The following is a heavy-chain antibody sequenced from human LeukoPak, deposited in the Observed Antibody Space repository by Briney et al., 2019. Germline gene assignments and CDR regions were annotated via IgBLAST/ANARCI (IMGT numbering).Heavy chain of an antibody. D-gene: IGHD3-10*01. CDR1: GFTFSSYA. Sequence: GGSLRLPCAASGFTFSSYAMSWVRQAPGKGLEWVSAISGSGGSTYYADSVKGRFTISRDNSKNTLYLQMNSLRAEDTAVYYCAKDRVSVYDAFDIWGQGTMVTVSS. J-gene: IGHJ3*02. V-gene: IGHV3-23*01. CDR3: AKDRVSVYDAFDI. CDR2: ISGSGGST.